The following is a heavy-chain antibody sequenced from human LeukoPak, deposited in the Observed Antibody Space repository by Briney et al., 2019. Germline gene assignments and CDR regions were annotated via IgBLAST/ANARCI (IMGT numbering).Heavy chain of an antibody. J-gene: IGHJ4*02. CDR3: ARGGLLWFGIFDY. CDR2: ISSSSSYI. CDR1: GFTFSSYS. V-gene: IGHV3-21*01. Sequence: GGSLGLSCAASGFTFSSYSMNWVRQAPGKGLEWVSSISSSSSYIYYADSVKGRFTISRDNAKNSLYLQMNSLRAEDTAVYYCARGGLLWFGIFDYWGQGTLVTVSS. D-gene: IGHD3-10*01.